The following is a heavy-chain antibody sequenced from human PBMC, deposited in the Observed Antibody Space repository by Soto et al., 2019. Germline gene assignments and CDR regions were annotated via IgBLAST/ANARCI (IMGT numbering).Heavy chain of an antibody. CDR1: GFTFSNAW. D-gene: IGHD1-7*01. V-gene: IGHV3-15*01. CDR2: IKSKTDGGTT. J-gene: IGHJ4*02. Sequence: GGSLRLSCAASGFTFSNAWMTWVRQSLGKGLEWVGRIKSKTDGGTTDYPAPVKGRFTISRDDSKNTLYLQMNSLRIEDTAVYYCITAGTTSFYWGQGALVTVSS. CDR3: ITAGTTSFY.